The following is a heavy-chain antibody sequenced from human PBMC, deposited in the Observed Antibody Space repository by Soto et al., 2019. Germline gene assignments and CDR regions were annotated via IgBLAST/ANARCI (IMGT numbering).Heavy chain of an antibody. CDR3: ARDRSYGPFYFDY. Sequence: PGGSLRLSCAASGFTFSGYWMTWVRQAPGKGLEWVAVIWSDGSEKHYADSVEGRFTISRDNSKNTTDLQMNSLRAEDTAVYYCARDRSYGPFYFDYWGQGTLVTVSS. D-gene: IGHD5-18*01. V-gene: IGHV3-33*08. J-gene: IGHJ4*02. CDR1: GFTFSGYW. CDR2: IWSDGSEK.